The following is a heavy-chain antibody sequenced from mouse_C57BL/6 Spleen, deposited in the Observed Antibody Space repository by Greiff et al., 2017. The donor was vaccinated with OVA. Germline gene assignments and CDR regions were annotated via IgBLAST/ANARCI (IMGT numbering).Heavy chain of an antibody. CDR1: GYSITSGYY. D-gene: IGHD2-2*01. V-gene: IGHV3-6*01. CDR3: ARDYGYDRVFAY. CDR2: ISYDGSN. Sequence: DVKLVESGPGLVKPSQSLSLTCSVTGYSITSGYYWNWIRQFPGNKLESMGYISYDGSNNYNPSLKNRISITRDTSKNQFFLKLNSVTTEDTATYYCARDYGYDRVFAYWGQGTLVTVSA. J-gene: IGHJ3*01.